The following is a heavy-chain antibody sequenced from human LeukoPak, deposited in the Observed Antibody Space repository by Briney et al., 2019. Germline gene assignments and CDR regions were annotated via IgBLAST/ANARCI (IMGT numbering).Heavy chain of an antibody. CDR3: ATPDYGNDAFDI. J-gene: IGHJ3*02. D-gene: IGHD4-17*01. Sequence: ASVKVSCKVSGYTLTELSMHWVRQAPGKGLEWMGGFDPEDGETIHAQKFQGRVTMTEDTSTDTAYMVLSSLRSEDTAVYYCATPDYGNDAFDIWGQGTMVTVSS. V-gene: IGHV1-24*01. CDR1: GYTLTELS. CDR2: FDPEDGET.